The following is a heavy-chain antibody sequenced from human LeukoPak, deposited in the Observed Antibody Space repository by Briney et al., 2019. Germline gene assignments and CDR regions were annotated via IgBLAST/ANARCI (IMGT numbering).Heavy chain of an antibody. D-gene: IGHD3-16*01. V-gene: IGHV4-59*01. J-gene: IGHJ3*02. CDR3: ARDWGIGTTKYNAFDM. Sequence: SETLSLTCTVSGDSMRDYSWSWIRRAPGKGLEWIGSISYGGSTNYNPPLKSRVAISVDTSQNRFSLNVMPLTAADTAVYYCARDWGIGTTKYNAFDMWGQGTMVTVSS. CDR1: GDSMRDYS. CDR2: ISYGGST.